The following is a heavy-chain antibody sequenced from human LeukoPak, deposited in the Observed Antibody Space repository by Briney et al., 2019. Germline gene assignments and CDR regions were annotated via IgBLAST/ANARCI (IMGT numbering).Heavy chain of an antibody. CDR2: IKQDGSEK. CDR1: GFTFSSYE. V-gene: IGHV3-7*01. D-gene: IGHD6-13*01. Sequence: PGGSLRLSCAASGFTFSSYEMSWVRQAPGKGLEWVANIKQDGSEKYYVDSVKGRFTISRDNAKNSLYLQMNSLRAEDTAVYYCARAAAGNLPDYWGQGTLVTVSS. J-gene: IGHJ4*02. CDR3: ARAAAGNLPDY.